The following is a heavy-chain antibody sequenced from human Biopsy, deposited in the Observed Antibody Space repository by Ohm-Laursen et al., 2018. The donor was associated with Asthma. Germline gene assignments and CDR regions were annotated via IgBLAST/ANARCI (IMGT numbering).Heavy chain of an antibody. V-gene: IGHV3-11*01. CDR1: GFTFSDYY. D-gene: IGHD6-19*01. CDR2: INGKSNSI. Sequence: SLRLSCAASGFTFSDYYMSWIRQAPGKGLEWISYINGKSNSIEYADSVKGRFTISRDNAKNSLYLQMNSLRAEDTAVDYCARDSYSSGLYDDFESWGQGTLVTVSS. J-gene: IGHJ4*02. CDR3: ARDSYSSGLYDDFES.